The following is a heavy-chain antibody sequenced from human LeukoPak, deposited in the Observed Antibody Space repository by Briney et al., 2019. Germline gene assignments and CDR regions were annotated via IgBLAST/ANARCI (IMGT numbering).Heavy chain of an antibody. V-gene: IGHV3-74*01. CDR3: AREDYSNYAPYFDY. CDR1: GFTFSSYS. D-gene: IGHD4-11*01. Sequence: GGSLRLSCAASGFTFSSYSMNWVRQAPGKGLVWVSRTDPDGSSTNYADSVKGRFTISRDNAKNTLYLQLNSLRAEDTAVYYCAREDYSNYAPYFDYWGQGTLVTVSS. CDR2: TDPDGSST. J-gene: IGHJ4*02.